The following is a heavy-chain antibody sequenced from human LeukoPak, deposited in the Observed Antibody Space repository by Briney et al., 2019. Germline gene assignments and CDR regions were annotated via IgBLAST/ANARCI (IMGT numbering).Heavy chain of an antibody. D-gene: IGHD2-8*01. J-gene: IGHJ6*03. V-gene: IGHV3-73*01. CDR1: GFTFSGSA. CDR2: IRSKANSYAT. Sequence: GGSLRLSCAASGFTFSGSAMHWVRQASGKGREWVGRIRSKANSYATVYAASVKGRFTISRDDSKNTAYLQMNSLKTEDTAVYYCTRSGCTNGVCQDYYYYYYMDVWGKGTTVTVSS. CDR3: TRSGCTNGVCQDYYYYYYMDV.